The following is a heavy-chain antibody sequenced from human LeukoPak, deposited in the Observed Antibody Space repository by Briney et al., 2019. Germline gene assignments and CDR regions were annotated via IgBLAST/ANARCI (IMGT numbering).Heavy chain of an antibody. CDR1: GGSISSYY. J-gene: IGHJ3*02. V-gene: IGHV4-59*01. CDR2: IYYSGST. D-gene: IGHD2-2*01. CDR3: ARDLLVVVPAAPRGAFDI. Sequence: NPSETLSLTCTVSGGSISSYYWSWLRQPPGKGLEWIGYIYYSGSTNYNPSLKSRVTISVDTSKNQFSLKLSSVTAADTAVYYCARDLLVVVPAAPRGAFDIWGQGTMVTVSS.